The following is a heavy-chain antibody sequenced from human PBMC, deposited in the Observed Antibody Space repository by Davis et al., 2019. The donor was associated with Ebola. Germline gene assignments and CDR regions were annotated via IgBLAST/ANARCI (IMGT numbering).Heavy chain of an antibody. CDR3: AREWSGSLGPFDY. V-gene: IGHV1-3*01. CDR2: INAGNGNT. CDR1: GYTFTSYG. J-gene: IGHJ4*02. D-gene: IGHD3-3*01. Sequence: ASVKVSCKASGYTFTSYGISWVRQAPGQRLEWMEWINAGNGNTKYSQKFQGRVTITRDTSASTAYMELSSLRSEDTAVYYCAREWSGSLGPFDYWGQGTLVTVSS.